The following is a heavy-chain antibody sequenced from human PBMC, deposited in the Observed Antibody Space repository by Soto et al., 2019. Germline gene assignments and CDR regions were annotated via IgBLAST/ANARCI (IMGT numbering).Heavy chain of an antibody. D-gene: IGHD2-21*01. Sequence: GGSLRLSCAASGFTFSSYAMSWVRQAPGKGLEWVSAISGSGGSTYYADSVKGRFTISGDNSKNTLYLQMNSLRAEDTAVYYCAKDILNDEGYYFVYWGQGTLVTVSS. V-gene: IGHV3-23*01. CDR2: ISGSGGST. CDR1: GFTFSSYA. CDR3: AKDILNDEGYYFVY. J-gene: IGHJ4*02.